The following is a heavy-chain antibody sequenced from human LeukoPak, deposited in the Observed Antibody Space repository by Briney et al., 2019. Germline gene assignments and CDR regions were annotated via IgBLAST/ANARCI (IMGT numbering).Heavy chain of an antibody. D-gene: IGHD6-19*01. Sequence: GGALRLSCAASGFTFSSYWMTWLRQAPAKGLEWVSNINQDGSAKYYEDSVKGRFTHSRDNPRNSLYLQVNSLRAEDTAVYYCARDGVAVAGLFDYWGQGTLVTVSS. CDR2: INQDGSAK. V-gene: IGHV3-7*01. CDR3: ARDGVAVAGLFDY. CDR1: GFTFSSYW. J-gene: IGHJ4*02.